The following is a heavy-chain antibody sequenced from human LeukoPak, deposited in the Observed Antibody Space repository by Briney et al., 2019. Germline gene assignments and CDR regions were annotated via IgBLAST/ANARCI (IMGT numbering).Heavy chain of an antibody. CDR1: GFTFSDYS. J-gene: IGHJ4*02. D-gene: IGHD5-12*01. Sequence: HPGGSLRLSCAASGFTFSDYSMNWVRQAPGKGLEWLSYITSSSSPIYYADSVKGRFTISRDNAKNSLYLQMNSLRAEDTAVYYRARDNAGYDYWGQGTLVTVSS. V-gene: IGHV3-48*01. CDR3: ARDNAGYDY. CDR2: ITSSSSPI.